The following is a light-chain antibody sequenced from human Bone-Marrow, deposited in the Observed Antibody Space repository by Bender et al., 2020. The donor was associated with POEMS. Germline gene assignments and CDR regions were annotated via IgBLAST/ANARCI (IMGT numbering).Light chain of an antibody. J-gene: IGLJ1*01. CDR1: NSDVGAYNF. V-gene: IGLV2-8*01. CDR2: EGS. Sequence: QSALTQPRSVSGSPGQSVTISCTGSNSDVGAYNFVSWYQQHPGKAPKLIIYEGSKRPSGVSNRFSGSKSGDTAFLTVSGLQAEDEADYYCSSYVDTSMGVFGSGTKVTVL. CDR3: SSYVDTSMGV.